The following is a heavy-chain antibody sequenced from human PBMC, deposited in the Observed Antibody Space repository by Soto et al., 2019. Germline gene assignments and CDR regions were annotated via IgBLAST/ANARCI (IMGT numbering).Heavy chain of an antibody. J-gene: IGHJ4*02. D-gene: IGHD1-1*01. CDR3: ARDLTGNAYSRFDS. V-gene: IGHV4-61*01. Sequence: PSETLSLTCTVSGGSVNSGSHYWSWIRQSPGKGLEWIGYIYYNGGTNNNPSLKSRVTISVDKSKNQFSLRLSSVTAADTAVYYCARDLTGNAYSRFDSWGPGTLVTVSS. CDR1: GGSVNSGSHY. CDR2: IYYNGGT.